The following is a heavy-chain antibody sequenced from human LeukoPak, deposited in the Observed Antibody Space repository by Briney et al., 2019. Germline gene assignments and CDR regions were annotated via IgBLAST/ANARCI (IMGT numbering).Heavy chain of an antibody. CDR2: IRSKANSYAT. D-gene: IGHD6-13*01. Sequence: PGGSLRLSCAASGFTFSGSAMHWVRQASGKGLEWVGRIRSKANSYATAYAASVKGRFTISRDDSKNTAYLQMNSLKTGDTAVYYCTRQGYSSDYWGQGTLVTVSS. J-gene: IGHJ4*02. CDR3: TRQGYSSDY. V-gene: IGHV3-73*01. CDR1: GFTFSGSA.